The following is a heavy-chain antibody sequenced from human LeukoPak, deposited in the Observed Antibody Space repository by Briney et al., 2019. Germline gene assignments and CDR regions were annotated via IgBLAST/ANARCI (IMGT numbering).Heavy chain of an antibody. J-gene: IGHJ4*02. CDR1: GFTFSSYS. D-gene: IGHD3-22*01. Sequence: GGSLGLSCAASGFTFSSYSMNWVRQAPGKGLEWVSSISSSSSYIYYADSVKGRFTISRDNAKNSLYLQMNSLRAEDTAVYYCARDSEMSREYYYDSSGYSHYFDYWGQGTLVTVSS. V-gene: IGHV3-21*01. CDR3: ARDSEMSREYYYDSSGYSHYFDY. CDR2: ISSSSSYI.